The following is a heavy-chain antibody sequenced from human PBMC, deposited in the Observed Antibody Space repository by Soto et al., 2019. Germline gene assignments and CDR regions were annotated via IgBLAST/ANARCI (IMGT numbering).Heavy chain of an antibody. J-gene: IGHJ4*02. CDR1: GFTFSSYA. CDR2: ISYDGSNK. D-gene: IGHD7-27*01. CDR3: ASTGSDFDY. V-gene: IGHV3-30-3*01. Sequence: GSLRLSCAASGFTFSSYAMHWVRQAPGKGLEWVAVISYDGSNKYYADSVKGRFTISRDNSKNTLYLQMNSLRAEDTAVYYCASTGSDFDYWGQGTLVTVSS.